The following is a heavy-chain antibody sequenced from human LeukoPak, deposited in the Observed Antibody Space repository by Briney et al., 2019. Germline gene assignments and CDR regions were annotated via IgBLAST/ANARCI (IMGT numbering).Heavy chain of an antibody. CDR1: GFTLSRHG. CDR2: MWYDGSKE. V-gene: IGHV3-33*01. D-gene: IGHD1-26*01. J-gene: IGHJ4*02. Sequence: PGGSLRLFCAASGFTLSRHGMHWVRQAPGKGLEWVAGMWYDGSKEDYADSVKGRFTFSRDMSKNTLNLQMNSLRVEATAMFYCARDLCFGSLDFRGQGTLVTVSS. CDR3: ARDLCFGSLDF.